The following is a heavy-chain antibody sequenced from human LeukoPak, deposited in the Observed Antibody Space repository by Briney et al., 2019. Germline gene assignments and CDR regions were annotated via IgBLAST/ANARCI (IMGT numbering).Heavy chain of an antibody. CDR1: GGSITISSYF. CDR3: ARDSGSSSFDY. Sequence: SETLSLTCTVSGGSITISSYFWGWIRQPPGQGLEWIGTIYYTGNTSYNPSLKSRVTISLDMPKNHFSLKLSSVTAADTAVYYCARDSGSSSFDYWGQGTLVTVSS. V-gene: IGHV4-39*02. J-gene: IGHJ4*02. D-gene: IGHD1-1*01. CDR2: IYYTGNT.